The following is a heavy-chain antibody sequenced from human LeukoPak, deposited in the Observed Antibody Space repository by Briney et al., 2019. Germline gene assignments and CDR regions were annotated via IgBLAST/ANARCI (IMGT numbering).Heavy chain of an antibody. D-gene: IGHD3-10*01. CDR2: ISSSSTYI. J-gene: IGHJ5*02. Sequence: GGSLRLSCAASGFSFNTYSMNWVRQAPGKGLEWVSSISSSSTYIYFADSVKGRFTISRDNSKNTLYLQMNSLRAEDTAVYYCARVRVGSFNWFDPWGQGTLVTVSS. CDR3: ARVRVGSFNWFDP. V-gene: IGHV3-21*01. CDR1: GFSFNTYS.